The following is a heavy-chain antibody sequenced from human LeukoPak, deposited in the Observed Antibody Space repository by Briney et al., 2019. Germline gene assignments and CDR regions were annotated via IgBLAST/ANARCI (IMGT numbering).Heavy chain of an antibody. J-gene: IGHJ4*02. V-gene: IGHV3-48*03. CDR3: ARSSVAFPRLFDY. Sequence: GGSLRLSCAASGFTFSSYEMNWVRQAPGKGLEWVSYISSSGSTIYYAESVKGRFTISRDNAKNSLYLQMSSLSAADTAVYYCARSSVAFPRLFDYWGQGTLVTVSS. CDR2: ISSSGSTI. CDR1: GFTFSSYE. D-gene: IGHD6-19*01.